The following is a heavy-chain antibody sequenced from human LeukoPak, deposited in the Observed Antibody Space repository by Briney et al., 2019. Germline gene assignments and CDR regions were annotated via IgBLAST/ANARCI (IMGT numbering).Heavy chain of an antibody. J-gene: IGHJ4*02. CDR3: ARDRTECSSSSFYY. V-gene: IGHV4-39*07. CDR2: IYYTGRT. CDR1: GGSIRSSSYY. Sequence: PSETLSLTCTVSGGSIRSSSYYWGWIRQPPGKGLEWIGNIYYTGRTYYNPSLKSRVTISVDTSKNQFSLKLSSVTAADTAVYYCARDRTECSSSSFYYWGQGTLVTVSS. D-gene: IGHD6-6*01.